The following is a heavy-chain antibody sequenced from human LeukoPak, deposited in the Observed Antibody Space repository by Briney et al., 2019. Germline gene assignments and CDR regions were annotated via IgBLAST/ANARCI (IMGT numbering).Heavy chain of an antibody. CDR3: ARLPLRCSGGSCYPYFDY. CDR2: IYHSGST. V-gene: IGHV4-4*02. J-gene: IGHJ4*02. CDR1: GGSISSSNW. D-gene: IGHD2-15*01. Sequence: SETLSLTCAVSGGSISSSNWWSWVRQPPGKGLEWIGEIYHSGSTNYNPSLKSRVTISVDKSKNQFSLKLSSVTAADTAVYYCARLPLRCSGGSCYPYFDYWGQGTLATVSS.